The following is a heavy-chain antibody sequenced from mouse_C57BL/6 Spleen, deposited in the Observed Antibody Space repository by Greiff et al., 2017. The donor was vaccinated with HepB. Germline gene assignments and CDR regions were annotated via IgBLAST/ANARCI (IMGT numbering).Heavy chain of an antibody. CDR2: ISSGGDYI. D-gene: IGHD1-1*01. V-gene: IGHV5-9-1*02. CDR3: TRDSYGSSYAWFAY. J-gene: IGHJ3*01. CDR1: GFTFSSYA. Sequence: EVQGVESGAGLVKPGGSLKLSCAASGFTFSSYAMSWVRQTPEKRLEWVAYISSGGDYIYYADTVKGRFTISRDTARNTLYLQMSSMKSEDTAMYYCTRDSYGSSYAWFAYWGQGTLVTVSA.